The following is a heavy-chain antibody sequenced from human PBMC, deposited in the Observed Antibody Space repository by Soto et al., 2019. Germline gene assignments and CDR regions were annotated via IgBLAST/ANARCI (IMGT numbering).Heavy chain of an antibody. CDR2: INHSGST. CDR1: GGSLSGDY. Sequence: SETLSLTCAVYGGSLSGDYWTWIRQPPGTGLEWIGEINHSGSTNYNPSLKSRVTISVDTSKNQFSLKLTSVTAADTAVYYCARDKILGLFAYWGQGTLVT. J-gene: IGHJ4*02. V-gene: IGHV4-34*01. CDR3: ARDKILGLFAY.